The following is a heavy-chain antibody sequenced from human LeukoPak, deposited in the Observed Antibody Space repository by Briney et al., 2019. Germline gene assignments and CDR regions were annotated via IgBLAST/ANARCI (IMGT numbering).Heavy chain of an antibody. CDR2: ISAYNGNT. V-gene: IGHV1-18*01. Sequence: ASVKVSCKVSGYTLTELSMHWVRQAPGKGLEWMGWISAYNGNTNYAQKLQGRVTMTTDTSTSTAYMELRSLRSDDTAVYYCARGELRNRLIDYWGQGTLVTVSS. CDR1: GYTLTELS. D-gene: IGHD1-26*01. J-gene: IGHJ4*02. CDR3: ARGELRNRLIDY.